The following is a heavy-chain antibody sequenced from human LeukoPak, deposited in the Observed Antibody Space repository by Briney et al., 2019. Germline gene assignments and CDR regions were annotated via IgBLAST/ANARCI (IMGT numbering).Heavy chain of an antibody. CDR1: GFTFSSFA. V-gene: IGHV3-23*01. CDR3: AKDFSGSYDGSAFDI. J-gene: IGHJ3*02. D-gene: IGHD1-26*01. Sequence: GRSLRLSCAASGFTFSSFALHWVRQAPGKGLEWVSAISGSGGSTYYADSVKGRFTISRDNSKNTLYLQMNSLRAEDTAVYYCAKDFSGSYDGSAFDIWGQGTMVTVSS. CDR2: ISGSGGST.